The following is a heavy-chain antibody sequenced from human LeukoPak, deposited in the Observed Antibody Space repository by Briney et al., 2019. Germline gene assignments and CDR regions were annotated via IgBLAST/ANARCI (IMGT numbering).Heavy chain of an antibody. Sequence: GGSLRLSCAASGFTFSSYAMHWVRQAPGKGLEWVAVISYDGSNKYYADSVKGRFTISRDNSKNTLYLQMNSLRAEDTAVYYCASRDGHNYNWGQGTLVIVSS. V-gene: IGHV3-30-3*01. CDR3: ASRDGHNYN. CDR2: ISYDGSNK. CDR1: GFTFSSYA. D-gene: IGHD5-24*01. J-gene: IGHJ4*02.